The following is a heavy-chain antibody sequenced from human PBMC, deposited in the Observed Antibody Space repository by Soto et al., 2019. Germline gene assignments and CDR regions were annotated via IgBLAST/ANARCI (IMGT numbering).Heavy chain of an antibody. J-gene: IGHJ4*02. V-gene: IGHV4-39*01. CDR3: ASVDYDYVWGTPAYYFDY. Sequence: SETLSLTCTVSGGSVSSSSYYWGWIRQPPGKGLEWIGSIYYSGSTYYNPSLKSRVTISLDTSKNQFSLKLSSVTAADTAVYYCASVDYDYVWGTPAYYFDYWGQGTLVTVSS. CDR1: GGSVSSSSYY. D-gene: IGHD3-16*01. CDR2: IYYSGST.